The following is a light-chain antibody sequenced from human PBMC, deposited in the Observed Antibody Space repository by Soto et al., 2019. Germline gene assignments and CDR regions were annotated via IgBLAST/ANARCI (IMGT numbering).Light chain of an antibody. CDR1: SSDVGGYNY. J-gene: IGLJ1*01. V-gene: IGLV2-14*01. Sequence: QSALTQPASVSGSPGQSITISCTGTSSDVGGYNYVSWYQQHPGKAPKLMIYEVSNRPSGVSNRFSGSKSGNTASLTISGLQAEDEADYYCSSYTRRSTDVFGTGTKVTVL. CDR3: SSYTRRSTDV. CDR2: EVS.